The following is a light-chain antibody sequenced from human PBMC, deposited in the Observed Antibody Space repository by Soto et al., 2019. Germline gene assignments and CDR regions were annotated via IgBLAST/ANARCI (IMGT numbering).Light chain of an antibody. V-gene: IGKV4-1*01. CDR2: WAS. Sequence: DIVMTQSPDSLAVSLGERATMHCKSSQTVFYGINKKNYLAWYQHKPGQPPKLLIYWASTRESGVPDRFSGSGSGTDCTLTINSLQAEDVAVYYCQQSYAPQLTFGGGNKVEIK. CDR3: QQSYAPQLT. CDR1: QTVFYGINKKNY. J-gene: IGKJ4*01.